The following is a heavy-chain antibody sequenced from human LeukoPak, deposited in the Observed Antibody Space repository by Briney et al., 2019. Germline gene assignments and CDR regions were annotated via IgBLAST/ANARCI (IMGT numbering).Heavy chain of an antibody. Sequence: TSETLSLTCAVYGGSFSGYYWSWIRQPPGKGLEWIGEISHNENTNYSPSLKSRLTISIDTSKNQFSLKLSSVTAADTAVYYCASSGSRWLIDKTYSPYWGQGTLVTVSS. V-gene: IGHV4-34*01. D-gene: IGHD3-22*01. CDR1: GGSFSGYY. CDR2: ISHNENT. J-gene: IGHJ4*02. CDR3: ASSGSRWLIDKTYSPY.